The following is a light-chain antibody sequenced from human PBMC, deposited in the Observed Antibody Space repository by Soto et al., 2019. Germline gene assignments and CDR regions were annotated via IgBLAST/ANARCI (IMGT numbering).Light chain of an antibody. J-gene: IGKJ2*01. CDR3: QQYNIWPYT. CDR2: DTS. V-gene: IGKV3-15*01. CDR1: QSAGNF. Sequence: ELGMTQSPATLSVSPGETASLSCRASQSAGNFLAWYQQKPRQAPRLLIYDTSTRATGIPARFSGSGSGTDFTLTISSLQSEDFAIYYCQQYNIWPYTFGQGTKVDIK.